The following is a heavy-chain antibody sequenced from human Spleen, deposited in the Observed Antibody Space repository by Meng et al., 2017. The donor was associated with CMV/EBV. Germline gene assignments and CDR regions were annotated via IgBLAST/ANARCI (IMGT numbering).Heavy chain of an antibody. Sequence: GESLKISCAASGFTFSSYAMSWVRQAPGKGLEWVSAISGSGGSTYYADSVKGRFTISRDNSKNTLYLQMNSLRAEDTAVYYCARDTGRNYYYYGMDVWGQGTTVTVSS. D-gene: IGHD3-10*01. J-gene: IGHJ6*02. V-gene: IGHV3-23*01. CDR2: ISGSGGST. CDR1: GFTFSSYA. CDR3: ARDTGRNYYYYGMDV.